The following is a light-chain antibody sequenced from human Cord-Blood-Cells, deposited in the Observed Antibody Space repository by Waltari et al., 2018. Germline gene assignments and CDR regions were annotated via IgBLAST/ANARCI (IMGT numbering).Light chain of an antibody. CDR2: EGS. V-gene: IGLV2-23*01. CDR3: CSYAGSRV. Sequence: QSARTQPAPVPGSPGQPLTISCTGTRRVVGSYNPVSWYQQHPGKAPKLMIYEGSKRPSGVSNRFSGSKSGNTASLTISGLQAEDEADYYCCSYAGSRVFGGGTKLTVL. CDR1: RRVVGSYNP. J-gene: IGLJ2*01.